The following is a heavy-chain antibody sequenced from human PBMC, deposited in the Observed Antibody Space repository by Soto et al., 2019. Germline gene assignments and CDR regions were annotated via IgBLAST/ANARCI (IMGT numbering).Heavy chain of an antibody. CDR1: GVTFSRQD. D-gene: IGHD5-12*01. Sequence: SVKVSCKASGVTFSRQDMRWVRQAPGQGLEWMGGIIPIFGTPQYAEKFQDRVTITADESTSTAYMELSSLTSEDTAVYYCSTNEGRDGYSFDYWGQGTPGTVSS. CDR3: STNEGRDGYSFDY. CDR2: IIPIFGTP. V-gene: IGHV1-69*13. J-gene: IGHJ4*02.